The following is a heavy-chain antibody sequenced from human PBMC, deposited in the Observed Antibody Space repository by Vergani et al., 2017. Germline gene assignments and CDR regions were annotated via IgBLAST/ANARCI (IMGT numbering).Heavy chain of an antibody. CDR3: ARKSLTGSSPSYYYYGMDV. CDR1: GGTFSSYA. CDR2: IIPIFGTA. J-gene: IGHJ6*02. V-gene: IGHV1-69*01. Sequence: QVQLVQSGAEVKKPGSSVKVSCKASGGTFSSYAISWVRQAPGQGLEWMGGIIPIFGTANYAQKFQGRVTITADESTSTAYMELRSLRSEDTAVYYCARKSLTGSSPSYYYYGMDVWGQGTTVTVSS. D-gene: IGHD3-10*01.